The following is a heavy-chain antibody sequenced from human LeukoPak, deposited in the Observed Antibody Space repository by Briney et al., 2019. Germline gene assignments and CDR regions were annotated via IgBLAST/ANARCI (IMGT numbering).Heavy chain of an antibody. CDR1: GDSISSYY. V-gene: IGHV4-59*01. D-gene: IGHD6-19*01. CDR2: IYYSGST. J-gene: IGHJ6*03. Sequence: SETLSLTCTVSGDSISSYYCSWIRQPPRKGLEWMGCIYYSGSTNYNPSLKSRVTITVDKSKNSLSLKLRSVTAADTAVYYCARDRRDSSGWFYYYYTDGGSKGTTLTTSS. CDR3: ARDRRDSSGWFYYYYTDG.